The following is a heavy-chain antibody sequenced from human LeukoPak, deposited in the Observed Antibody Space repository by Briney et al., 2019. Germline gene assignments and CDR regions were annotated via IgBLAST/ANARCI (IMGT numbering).Heavy chain of an antibody. V-gene: IGHV1-8*02. J-gene: IGHJ6*02. Sequence: ASVKVSCKASGYTFTSYGISWVRQAPGQGLEWMGWMNPNSGNTGYAQKFQGRFTLTRETFISTAYMELSSLRSDDTAVYYCVRAMAPLDTFNYQYAMDVWGQGTMVTVSS. D-gene: IGHD5-24*01. CDR1: GYTFTSYG. CDR3: VRAMAPLDTFNYQYAMDV. CDR2: MNPNSGNT.